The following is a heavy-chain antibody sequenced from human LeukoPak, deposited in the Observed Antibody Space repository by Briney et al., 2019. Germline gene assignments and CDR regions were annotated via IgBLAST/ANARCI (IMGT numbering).Heavy chain of an antibody. V-gene: IGHV1-18*01. CDR1: GYTFTSYG. J-gene: IGHJ5*02. CDR2: ISAYNGNT. Sequence: ASVKVSCKASGYTFTSYGISWVRQAPGQGLEWMGWISAYNGNTNYAQKFQGRVTMTEDTSTDTAYMELSSLRSEDTAVYYCATDLYSSSWYKSWFDPWGQGTLVTVSS. CDR3: ATDLYSSSWYKSWFDP. D-gene: IGHD6-13*01.